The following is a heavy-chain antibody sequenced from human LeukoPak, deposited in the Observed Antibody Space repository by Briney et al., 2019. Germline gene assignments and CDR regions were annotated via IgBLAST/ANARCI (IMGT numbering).Heavy chain of an antibody. V-gene: IGHV3-23*01. CDR1: GFTFSSYA. D-gene: IGHD6-6*01. CDR2: ISGSGGST. CDR3: AKGREYSSSFDAFDI. Sequence: GGSLRLSCAASGFTFSSYAMSWVRQAPGKALERVSTISGSGGSTYYADSVKGRFTISRDNSKNTLYLQMNSLRAEDTVVYYCAKGREYSSSFDAFDIWGQGTMVAVSS. J-gene: IGHJ3*02.